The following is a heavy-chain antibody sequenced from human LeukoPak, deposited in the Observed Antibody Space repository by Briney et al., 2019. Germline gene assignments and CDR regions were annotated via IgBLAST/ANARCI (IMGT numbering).Heavy chain of an antibody. Sequence: GGSLRLSCAASGFSFSSYGMHWVRQAPGKGLEWVAFIRYDESNKYYADSVKGRFTISRDNSKNTLYLQMNSLRAEDTAVYYCASSPYYYDSSFDYWGQGTLVTVSS. CDR3: ASSPYYYDSSFDY. V-gene: IGHV3-30*02. CDR2: IRYDESNK. J-gene: IGHJ4*02. CDR1: GFSFSSYG. D-gene: IGHD3-22*01.